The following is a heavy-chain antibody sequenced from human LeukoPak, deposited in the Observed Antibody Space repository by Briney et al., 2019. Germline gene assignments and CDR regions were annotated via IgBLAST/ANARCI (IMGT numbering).Heavy chain of an antibody. J-gene: IGHJ4*02. Sequence: PGGSLRLSCAASGFTFSGYEMNWVRQAPGKGLEWVSYISSSGSIIYYADSVKGRFTISRDNAKNSLYLQMNSLRAEDTAVYYCARDGDYYDSSGYVLAYWGQGTLVTVSS. CDR1: GFTFSGYE. CDR3: ARDGDYYDSSGYVLAY. D-gene: IGHD3-22*01. CDR2: ISSSGSII. V-gene: IGHV3-48*03.